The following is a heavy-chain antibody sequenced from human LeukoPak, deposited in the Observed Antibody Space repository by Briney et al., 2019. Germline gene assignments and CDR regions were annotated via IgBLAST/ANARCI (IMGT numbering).Heavy chain of an antibody. CDR2: ISDSGGGT. CDR1: GFTFSSYA. V-gene: IGHV3-23*01. Sequence: GGSLRLSCAASGFTFSSYAMSWVRQAPGKGLEWVSAISDSGGGTYYADSVKGRFTISRDNPKSTLYLQMNSLRAEDTAVYYCVQEGPRGLAFDIWGQGTKVTVSS. J-gene: IGHJ3*02. CDR3: VQEGPRGLAFDI.